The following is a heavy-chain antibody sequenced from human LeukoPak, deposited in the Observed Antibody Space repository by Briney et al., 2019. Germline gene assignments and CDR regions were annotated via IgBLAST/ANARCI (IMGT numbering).Heavy chain of an antibody. D-gene: IGHD3-22*01. Sequence: TSETLSLTCTVSGGSISSGGYYWSWIRQHPGKGLEWIGYIYYSGSTYYNPSLKSRVTISVDTSKNQFSLKLSSVTAADTAVYYCASYYYDRPGASYFQHWGQGTLVTVSS. CDR1: GGSISSGGYY. J-gene: IGHJ1*01. CDR2: IYYSGST. CDR3: ASYYYDRPGASYFQH. V-gene: IGHV4-31*03.